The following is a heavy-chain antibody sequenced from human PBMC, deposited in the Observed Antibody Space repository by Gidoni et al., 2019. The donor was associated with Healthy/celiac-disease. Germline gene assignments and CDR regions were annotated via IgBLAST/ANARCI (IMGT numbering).Heavy chain of an antibody. CDR3: ANSLVVAGSYYFDY. Sequence: EVQLLESGGGLVQPGGSLRLSCAASGVTFSSYAMSWVRQAPGKGLEWVSAISGSGGSTYYADSVKGRFTISRDNSKNTLYLQMNSLRAEDTAVYYCANSLVVAGSYYFDYWGQGTLVTVSS. J-gene: IGHJ4*02. CDR2: ISGSGGST. CDR1: GVTFSSYA. D-gene: IGHD2-15*01. V-gene: IGHV3-23*01.